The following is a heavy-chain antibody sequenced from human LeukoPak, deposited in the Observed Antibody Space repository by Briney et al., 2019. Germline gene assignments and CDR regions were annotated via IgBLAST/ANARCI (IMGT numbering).Heavy chain of an antibody. CDR2: INPNSGGT. J-gene: IGHJ4*02. CDR1: GYTFTGYY. CDR3: ARGPDVVVVVAATTEEDY. D-gene: IGHD2-15*01. Sequence: GASVKVSCKASGYTFTGYYMHWVRQAPGQGLEWMGWINPNSGGTNYAQKFQGRVTMTRDTSISTAYMELSRLRSDDTAVYYCARGPDVVVVVAATTEEDYWGQGTLVTVSS. V-gene: IGHV1-2*02.